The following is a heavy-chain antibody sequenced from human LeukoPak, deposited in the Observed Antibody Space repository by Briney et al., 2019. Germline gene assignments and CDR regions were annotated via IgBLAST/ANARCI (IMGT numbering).Heavy chain of an antibody. D-gene: IGHD2-21*01. CDR1: GYSFTSYW. Sequence: GESLKISCKGSGYSFTSYWIGWVRQMPGKGLEWMGIIYPGDSDTRYSPSFQGQVTISADKSISTAYLQWSSLKASDTAMYYCARRGGGSTYCGGDCYPYYYYYMDVWGKGTTVTVSS. CDR2: IYPGDSDT. J-gene: IGHJ6*03. V-gene: IGHV5-51*01. CDR3: ARRGGGSTYCGGDCYPYYYYYMDV.